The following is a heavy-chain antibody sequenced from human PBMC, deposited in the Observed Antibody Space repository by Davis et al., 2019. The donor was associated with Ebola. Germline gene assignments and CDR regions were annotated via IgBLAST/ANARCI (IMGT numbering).Heavy chain of an antibody. CDR2: ISGDGGST. Sequence: GESLKISCAASGFTFDDYAMHWVRQAPGKGLEWVSLISGDGGSTYYADSVKGRFTISRDNSKNSLYLQMNSLRTEDTALYYCAKEYYYDSSGYYGVAFDIWGQGTMVTVSS. CDR1: GFTFDDYA. D-gene: IGHD3-22*01. J-gene: IGHJ3*02. CDR3: AKEYYYDSSGYYGVAFDI. V-gene: IGHV3-43*02.